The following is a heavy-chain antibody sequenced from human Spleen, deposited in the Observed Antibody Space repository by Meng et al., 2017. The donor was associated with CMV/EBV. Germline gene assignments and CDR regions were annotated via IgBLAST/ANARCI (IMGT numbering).Heavy chain of an antibody. Sequence: GGSLRLSCKTSGYTFTGYFIHWVRQAPGQGLEWMGWISPNSGGTSYAQKFQGRVTMTRDTSISTAYMELSRLQSDDTAVYYCARPYYYDSNGYYSIHVFDIWGQGTMVTVSS. CDR1: GYTFTGYF. D-gene: IGHD3-22*01. CDR2: ISPNSGGT. CDR3: ARPYYYDSNGYYSIHVFDI. V-gene: IGHV1-2*02. J-gene: IGHJ3*02.